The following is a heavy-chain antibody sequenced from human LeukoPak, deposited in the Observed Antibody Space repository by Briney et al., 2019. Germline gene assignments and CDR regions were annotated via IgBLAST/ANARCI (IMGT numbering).Heavy chain of an antibody. D-gene: IGHD5-12*01. CDR1: GFTFSSYA. V-gene: IGHV3-23*01. CDR3: AKRLVRYDKIDY. CDR2: ISGSGGST. Sequence: GGSLRLSCAASGFTFSSYAMSWVRQAPGKGLEWVSAISGSGGSTYYADSVKGRFTISRDNSKNTLYLQMNSLRAEDTAAYYCAKRLVRYDKIDYWGQGTLVTVSS. J-gene: IGHJ4*02.